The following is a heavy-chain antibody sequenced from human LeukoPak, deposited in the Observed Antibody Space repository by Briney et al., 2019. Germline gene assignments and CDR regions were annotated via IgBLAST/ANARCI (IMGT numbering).Heavy chain of an antibody. CDR1: GYTFTSYD. CDR3: ARSYSSTWYSYYYYMDV. Sequence: GASVKVSCKASGYTFTSYDINWVRQAPGQGLEWMGWMNPNSGITGYAQKFQGRVTISRNTSISTAYMELSSLRSEDTAVYYCARSYSSTWYSYYYYMDVWGKGTTVTVSS. D-gene: IGHD6-13*01. CDR2: MNPNSGIT. J-gene: IGHJ6*03. V-gene: IGHV1-8*03.